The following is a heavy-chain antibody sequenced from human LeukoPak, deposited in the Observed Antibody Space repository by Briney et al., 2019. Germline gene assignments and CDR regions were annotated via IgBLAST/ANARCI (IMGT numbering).Heavy chain of an antibody. V-gene: IGHV3-23*01. CDR1: GFTFSSYA. J-gene: IGHJ4*02. D-gene: IGHD3-10*01. CDR3: AKECYGSGSYKGRADY. Sequence: GVSLRLSCAASGFTFSSYAMSWVRQAPGKGLEWVAAISGSGGSTYYADSVKGRFTISRDNSKNTLYLQMNSLRAEDTAVYYCAKECYGSGSYKGRADYWGQGTLVTVSS. CDR2: ISGSGGST.